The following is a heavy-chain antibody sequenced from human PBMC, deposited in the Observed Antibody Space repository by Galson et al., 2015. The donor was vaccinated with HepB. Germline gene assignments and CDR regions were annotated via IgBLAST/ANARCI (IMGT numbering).Heavy chain of an antibody. CDR3: TRALGPLDYGDYEVFDY. J-gene: IGHJ4*02. CDR1: GFTFGDYA. Sequence: LRLSCAASGFTFGDYAMSWFRQAPGKGLEWVGFIRSKAYGGTTEYAASVKGRFTISRDDSKSIAYLQMNSLKTEDTAVYYCTRALGPLDYGDYEVFDYWGQGTLVTVSS. D-gene: IGHD4-17*01. CDR2: IRSKAYGGTT. V-gene: IGHV3-49*03.